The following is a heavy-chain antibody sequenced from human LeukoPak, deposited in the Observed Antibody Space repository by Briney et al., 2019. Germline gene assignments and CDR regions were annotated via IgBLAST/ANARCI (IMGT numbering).Heavy chain of an antibody. J-gene: IGHJ6*03. V-gene: IGHV3-74*01. CDR2: INGDGRRT. CDR1: GFTFSSYL. Sequence: GGSLRLSRAASGFTFSSYLMHWVRQGPGKGLVWVSCINGDGRRTTYADAVKGRFPYSRDNGKNTLYLQMNSLRAEDTAVYYCARGPSGGYYMDVWGKGTTVTVSS. CDR3: ARGPSGGYYMDV. D-gene: IGHD3-16*01.